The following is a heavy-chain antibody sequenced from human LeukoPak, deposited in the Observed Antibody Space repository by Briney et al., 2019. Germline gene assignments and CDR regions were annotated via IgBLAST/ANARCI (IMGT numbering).Heavy chain of an antibody. CDR3: ARGVGRTTRTPFDP. Sequence: SETLSLTCAVYGGSFSGYYWSWIRQPPGKGLEWIGEINHSGSTNYNPSLKSRVTISVDTSKNQFSLKLSSVTAADTAVYYCARGVGRTTRTPFDPWGQGTLVTVSS. CDR2: INHSGST. J-gene: IGHJ5*02. V-gene: IGHV4-34*01. CDR1: GGSFSGYY. D-gene: IGHD2/OR15-2a*01.